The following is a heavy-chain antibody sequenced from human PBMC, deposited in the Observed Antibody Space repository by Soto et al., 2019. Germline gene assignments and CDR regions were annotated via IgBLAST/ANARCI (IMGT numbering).Heavy chain of an antibody. CDR3: ARSGYSSGWYLYYYYGMDV. Sequence: QVQLQESGPGLVKPSETLSLTCTVSGGSISSYYWSWIRQPPGKGLEWIGYIYYSGSTNYNPSLKSRVTISVDTSKNQVALKLSSVTAADTAVYYCARSGYSSGWYLYYYYGMDVWGQGTTVTVSS. CDR1: GGSISSYY. CDR2: IYYSGST. D-gene: IGHD6-19*01. J-gene: IGHJ6*02. V-gene: IGHV4-59*01.